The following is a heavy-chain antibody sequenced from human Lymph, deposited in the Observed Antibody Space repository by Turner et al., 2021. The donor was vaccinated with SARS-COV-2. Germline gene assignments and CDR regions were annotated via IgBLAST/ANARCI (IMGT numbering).Heavy chain of an antibody. D-gene: IGHD1-26*01. CDR2: IIPILGIS. Sequence: QIQLVQSGARVKKPGSSVNVSCKASGGTFSTYVISWVRQAPGQGLELMGGIIPILGISNYAQKFQGRVTITADKSTSTAYMELSSLRYEDTAVYHCARRHSGNYDAFDIWGQGTMVTVSS. J-gene: IGHJ3*02. CDR3: ARRHSGNYDAFDI. V-gene: IGHV1-69*10. CDR1: GGTFSTYV.